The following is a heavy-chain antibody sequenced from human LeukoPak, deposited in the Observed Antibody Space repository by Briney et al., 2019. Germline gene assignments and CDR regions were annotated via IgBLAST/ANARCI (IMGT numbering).Heavy chain of an antibody. CDR1: GFTFSDYY. J-gene: IGHJ4*02. CDR2: ISSSGSTI. D-gene: IGHD3-3*01. CDR3: AGGEYDFWSGYLHHPNFDY. V-gene: IGHV3-11*01. Sequence: GGSLRLSCAASGFTFSDYYMSWIRQAPGKGLEWVSYISSSGSTIYYADSVKGRFTLSRDNAKNSLYLQMNSLRAEDTAVYYCAGGEYDFWSGYLHHPNFDYWGQGTLVTVSS.